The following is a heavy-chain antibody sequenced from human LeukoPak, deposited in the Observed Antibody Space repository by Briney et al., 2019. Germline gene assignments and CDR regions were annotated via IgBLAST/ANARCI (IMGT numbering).Heavy chain of an antibody. Sequence: PSETLSLTCAVYGGSFSGYYWSWIRQPPGKGLEWIGGINHSGSTNYNPSLKSRVTISVDTSKNQFSLKLSSVTAADTAVYYCARLSYYYGSGSYYASYYYYYYMDVWGKGTTVTISS. D-gene: IGHD3-10*01. V-gene: IGHV4-34*01. CDR1: GGSFSGYY. J-gene: IGHJ6*03. CDR2: INHSGST. CDR3: ARLSYYYGSGSYYASYYYYYYMDV.